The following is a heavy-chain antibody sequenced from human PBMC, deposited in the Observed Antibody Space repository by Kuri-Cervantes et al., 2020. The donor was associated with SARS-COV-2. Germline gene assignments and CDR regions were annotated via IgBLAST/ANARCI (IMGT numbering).Heavy chain of an antibody. V-gene: IGHV3-30-3*01. CDR1: GFTFSSYA. J-gene: IGHJ4*02. CDR2: ISYDGSNK. CDR3: ARDPHNY. D-gene: IGHD5-24*01. Sequence: GESLKISCAASGFTFSSYAMHWVRQAPGKGLEWVAVISYDGSNKYYADSVKGRFTISRDNSKNTLYLQMNSLRAEDTAVYYRARDPHNYWGQGTLVTVSS.